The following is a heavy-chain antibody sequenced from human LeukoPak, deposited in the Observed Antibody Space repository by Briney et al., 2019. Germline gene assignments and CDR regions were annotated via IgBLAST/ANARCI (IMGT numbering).Heavy chain of an antibody. D-gene: IGHD3-22*01. CDR1: GFRFDCFY. J-gene: IGHJ4*02. CDR3: ARSLIVASEDY. V-gene: IGHV3-11*04. CDR2: ISASGAVP. Sequence: KTGGSLRLSCAASGFRFDCFYMGWIRQVPGKGLDYIALISASGAVPYYAESVKGRFTISRDNAKNSVSLQMNSLSADDTAVYYCARSLIVASEDYWGQGTLVTVSS.